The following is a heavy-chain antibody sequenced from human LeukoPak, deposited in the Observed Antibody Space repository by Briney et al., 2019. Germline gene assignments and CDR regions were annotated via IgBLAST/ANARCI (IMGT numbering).Heavy chain of an antibody. Sequence: PGASVKVSCTASGYTFTSYYMHWVRQAPGQGLEWMGRINPNSGGTNYAQKFQGRVTMTRDTSISTAYMELSRPRSDDTAVYYCARSSEYYYYGMDVWGQGTTVTVSS. CDR2: INPNSGGT. CDR1: GYTFTSYY. CDR3: ARSSEYYYYGMDV. J-gene: IGHJ6*02. V-gene: IGHV1-2*06.